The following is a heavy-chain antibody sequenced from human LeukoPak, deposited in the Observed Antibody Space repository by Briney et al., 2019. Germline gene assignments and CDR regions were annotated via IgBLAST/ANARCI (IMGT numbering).Heavy chain of an antibody. CDR2: INAYNGDT. V-gene: IGHV1-18*01. CDR1: NYTFTSYG. Sequence: ASVKVSCKASNYTFTSYGMSWVRQAPGQGLEWMAWINAYNGDTNYAQKFQGRVTLTTDTPTSTAYMELRSLRSEDTAVYYCARDLGKYYYDSSGYYSADAFDIWGQGTMVTVSS. CDR3: ARDLGKYYYDSSGYYSADAFDI. J-gene: IGHJ3*02. D-gene: IGHD3-22*01.